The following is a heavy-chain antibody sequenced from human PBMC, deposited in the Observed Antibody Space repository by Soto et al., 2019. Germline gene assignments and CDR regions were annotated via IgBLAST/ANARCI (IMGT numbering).Heavy chain of an antibody. J-gene: IGHJ4*02. CDR3: ARSPATWIQLYYFDY. Sequence: SETLSLTCTVSGXSISSYYWSWIRQPPGKGLEWIGYIYYSGSTNYNPSLKSRVTISVDTSKNQFSLKLSSVTAADTAVYYCARSPATWIQLYYFDYWGQGTLVTVSS. CDR1: GXSISSYY. D-gene: IGHD5-18*01. CDR2: IYYSGST. V-gene: IGHV4-59*08.